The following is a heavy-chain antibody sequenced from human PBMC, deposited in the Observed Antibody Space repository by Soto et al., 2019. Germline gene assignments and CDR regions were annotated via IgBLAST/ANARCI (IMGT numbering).Heavy chain of an antibody. Sequence: QVQLVQSGAEVKKPGSSVKVFCKASGGTFSNYTISCVRQAPGQGLEWMGGIIPVFGTTDYEQKFQGRVTITADGSTSTAYMKLSSLRSADTAVYYCARSSTYIVVRKPTGNQDYYGMDVWGQGTTVTVSS. CDR1: GGTFSNYT. V-gene: IGHV1-69*01. CDR3: ARSSTYIVVRKPTGNQDYYGMDV. D-gene: IGHD2-2*01. CDR2: IIPVFGTT. J-gene: IGHJ6*02.